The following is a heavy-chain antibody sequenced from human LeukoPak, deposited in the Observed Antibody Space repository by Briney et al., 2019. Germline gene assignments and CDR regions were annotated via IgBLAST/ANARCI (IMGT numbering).Heavy chain of an antibody. CDR1: GFTVSSNY. Sequence: PGGSLRLSCAASGFTVSSNYMSWVRQAPGKGLEWVSVIYSGGSTYYADSVKGRFTISRDNSKSTLYLQMNSLRAEDTALYYCAREEDFWSGRPFSPDYWGQGTLVSVSS. D-gene: IGHD3-3*01. CDR3: AREEDFWSGRPFSPDY. V-gene: IGHV3-53*01. J-gene: IGHJ4*02. CDR2: IYSGGST.